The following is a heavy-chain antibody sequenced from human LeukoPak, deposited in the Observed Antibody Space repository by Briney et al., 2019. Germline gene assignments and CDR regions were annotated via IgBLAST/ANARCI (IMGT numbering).Heavy chain of an antibody. CDR1: GFTFSSYG. Sequence: GGSLRLSCAASGFTFSSYGMHWVRQAPGKGLEWVAVISYDGSNKYYADSVKGRFTISRDNSKNTLYLQMNSLRAEDTAVYYCARVGSSSPYFDYWGQGTLVTVSS. J-gene: IGHJ4*02. CDR2: ISYDGSNK. CDR3: ARVGSSSPYFDY. D-gene: IGHD6-13*01. V-gene: IGHV3-30*03.